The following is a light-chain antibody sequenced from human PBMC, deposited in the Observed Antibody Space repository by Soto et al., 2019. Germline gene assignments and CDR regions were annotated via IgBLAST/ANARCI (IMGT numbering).Light chain of an antibody. Sequence: QSVLTQPATVSGSPGQAITISCTGSSSDVGAYNFVSWYQHHPGKAPKLILHEVTTRPSGVSSRFSGSKSGNTASLTISGLQADDEANYYCSSYTSSNTPDVFGTGTKVTVL. V-gene: IGLV2-14*01. CDR3: SSYTSSNTPDV. CDR2: EVT. J-gene: IGLJ1*01. CDR1: SSDVGAYNF.